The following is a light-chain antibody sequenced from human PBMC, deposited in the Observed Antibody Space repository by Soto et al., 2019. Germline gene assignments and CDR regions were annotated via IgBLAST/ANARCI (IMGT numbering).Light chain of an antibody. J-gene: IGKJ1*01. CDR1: QSVTSN. CDR3: QQYNNGHTWT. Sequence: EIVMTQSPATLSVSPGERATLSCRASQSVTSNLAWYQQKPGQAPRLLIYGASTRATGIPARFSGSGSGTEFTLTISSLQSEDFAVYYCQQYNNGHTWTVGQGTKVE. V-gene: IGKV3-15*01. CDR2: GAS.